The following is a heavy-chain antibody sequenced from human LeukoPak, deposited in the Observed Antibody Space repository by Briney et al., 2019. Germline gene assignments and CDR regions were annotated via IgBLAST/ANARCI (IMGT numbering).Heavy chain of an antibody. J-gene: IGHJ5*02. CDR3: AREGEYSNRLDP. Sequence: PSETLSLTCTVSGGSISSGSYYWSWIRQPAGKGLEWIGRFYTSGSTDYNPSLKSRVTISIDTSKNQFSLKLSSVTAADTAVYYCAREGEYSNRLDPWGQGTLVTVSS. CDR2: FYTSGST. V-gene: IGHV4-61*02. CDR1: GGSISSGSYY. D-gene: IGHD4-11*01.